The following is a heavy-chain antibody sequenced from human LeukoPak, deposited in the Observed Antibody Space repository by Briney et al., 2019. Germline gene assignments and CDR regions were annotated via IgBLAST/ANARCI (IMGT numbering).Heavy chain of an antibody. Sequence: SETLSLTCTVSGGSISSGGYYWSWIRQPPGKGLEWIGEINHSGSTNYNPSLKSRVTISVDTSKNQFSLKLSSVTAADTAVYYCARVGATIDYWGQGTLVTVSS. D-gene: IGHD1-26*01. J-gene: IGHJ4*02. CDR3: ARVGATIDY. CDR1: GGSISSGGYY. CDR2: INHSGST. V-gene: IGHV4-39*07.